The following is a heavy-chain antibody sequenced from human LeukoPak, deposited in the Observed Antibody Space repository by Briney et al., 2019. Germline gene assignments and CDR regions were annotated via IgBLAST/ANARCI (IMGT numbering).Heavy chain of an antibody. CDR2: INWNGGRT. J-gene: IGHJ4*02. V-gene: IGHV3-20*04. Sequence: GGSLRLSCAASGFIFDDYGMSWVRQAPGKGLEWVSGINWNGGRTGYADSVKGRFTISRDNARNSLYLQMNSLRAEDTALYYCARDYDYGDYPGYWGQGTLVTVSS. D-gene: IGHD4-17*01. CDR1: GFIFDDYG. CDR3: ARDYDYGDYPGY.